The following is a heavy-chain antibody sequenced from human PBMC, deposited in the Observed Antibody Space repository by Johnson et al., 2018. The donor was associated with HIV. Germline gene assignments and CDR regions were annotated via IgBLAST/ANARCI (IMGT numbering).Heavy chain of an antibody. Sequence: QVQLVESGGGVVQPGRSLRLSCAASGFTFSSYGMHWVRQAPGKGLEWVAVIWYDGSNKYYADSVKGRFTISRDKSKNTLYLQMNSRRAEDTAVYYCAKDMGGDRNAFDIWGQGTMVTVSS. J-gene: IGHJ3*02. CDR3: AKDMGGDRNAFDI. V-gene: IGHV3-33*03. D-gene: IGHD1-26*01. CDR1: GFTFSSYG. CDR2: IWYDGSNK.